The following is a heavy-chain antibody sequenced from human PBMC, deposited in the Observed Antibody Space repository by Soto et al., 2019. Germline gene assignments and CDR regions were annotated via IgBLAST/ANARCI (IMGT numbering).Heavy chain of an antibody. D-gene: IGHD2-15*01. Sequence: PGGSLRLSCAASGFTFSSYAMHWVRQAPGKGLEWAAVISYDGSNKYYADSVKGRFTISRDNSKNTLYLQMNSLRAEDTAVYYCARDNIVVVVAATPTPLLWGMDVWGQGTTVTVSS. V-gene: IGHV3-30-3*01. J-gene: IGHJ6*02. CDR3: ARDNIVVVVAATPTPLLWGMDV. CDR2: ISYDGSNK. CDR1: GFTFSSYA.